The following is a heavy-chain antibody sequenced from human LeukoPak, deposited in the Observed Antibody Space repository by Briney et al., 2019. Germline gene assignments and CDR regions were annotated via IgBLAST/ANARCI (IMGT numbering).Heavy chain of an antibody. Sequence: GGSLRLSCAASGFTFSSYGMHWVRQAPGKGLEWVAFIRYDGSNKYYADSVKGRFTISRDNSKNTLYLQMNSLRAEDTAVYYCAKDPGRRPAFDIWGQGTMVTVSS. D-gene: IGHD1-14*01. CDR1: GFTFSSYG. CDR3: AKDPGRRPAFDI. CDR2: IRYDGSNK. V-gene: IGHV3-30*02. J-gene: IGHJ3*02.